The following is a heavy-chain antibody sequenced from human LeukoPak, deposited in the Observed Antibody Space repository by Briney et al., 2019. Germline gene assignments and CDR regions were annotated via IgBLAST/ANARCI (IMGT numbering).Heavy chain of an antibody. CDR1: EFTFSNYG. Sequence: PGGSLRLSCAASEFTFSNYGMHWVRQPPGKGLEWVAFIRYDGSNTYYADSVQGRFTLSRDNSKNTLYLQMHSLRAEDTAVYYCAKDGASSETLASLYEAFDIWGQGTMVTVSS. J-gene: IGHJ3*02. CDR3: AKDGASSETLASLYEAFDI. CDR2: IRYDGSNT. V-gene: IGHV3-30*02. D-gene: IGHD2-2*02.